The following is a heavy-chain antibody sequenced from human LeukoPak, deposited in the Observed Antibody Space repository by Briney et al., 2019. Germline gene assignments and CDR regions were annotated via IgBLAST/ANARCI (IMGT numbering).Heavy chain of an antibody. J-gene: IGHJ3*02. CDR3: AKASIWFEELSDGHAFDI. D-gene: IGHD3-10*01. Sequence: PGGSLRLSCEASGFTFRSYDMSWVRQAPGKGLEWVAFIRYDGTNKYYADSVKGRFTISRDNSKNTLYLQMNSLRAEDTAVYYCAKASIWFEELSDGHAFDIWGQGTMVTASS. CDR1: GFTFRSYD. CDR2: IRYDGTNK. V-gene: IGHV3-30*02.